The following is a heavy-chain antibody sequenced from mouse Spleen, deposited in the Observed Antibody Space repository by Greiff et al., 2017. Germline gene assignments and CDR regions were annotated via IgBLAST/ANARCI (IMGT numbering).Heavy chain of an antibody. CDR2: IWSGGST. D-gene: IGHD1-1*01. Sequence: LQESGPGLVQPSQSLSITCTVSGFSLTSYGVHWVRQSPGKGLEWLGVIWSGGSTDYNAAFISRLSISKDNSKSQVFFKMNSLQADDTAIYYCARGDYYGSSSYYYAMDYWGQGTSVTVSS. CDR3: ARGDYYGSSSYYYAMDY. V-gene: IGHV2-2*01. J-gene: IGHJ4*01. CDR1: GFSLTSYG.